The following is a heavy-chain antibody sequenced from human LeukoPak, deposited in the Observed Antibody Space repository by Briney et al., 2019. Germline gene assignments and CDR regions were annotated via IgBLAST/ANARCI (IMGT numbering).Heavy chain of an antibody. CDR3: ASHSATWYFQH. CDR2: IYYSGST. V-gene: IGHV4-59*01. J-gene: IGHJ1*01. CDR1: GGSISSYY. Sequence: KASETLSLTFTVSGGSISSYYWSWIRQPPGKGLEWIGYIYYSGSTNYKPSLKSRVTMSLNTSKNQFSLKLSSVTAADTAIYYCASHSATWYFQHWGQGTPVTVSS. D-gene: IGHD6-13*01.